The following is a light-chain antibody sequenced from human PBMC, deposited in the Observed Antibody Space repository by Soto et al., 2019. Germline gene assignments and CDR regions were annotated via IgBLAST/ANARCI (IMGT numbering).Light chain of an antibody. CDR3: QSYDSSLSGVV. Sequence: QSVLTQPPSVSGAPGQRVTISCTASSSNIGAGYDVHWYQQLPGTAPKLLIYGNSNRPSGVPDRFSGSKSGTSASLAITGLQAKDEADYNCQSYDSSLSGVVFGGGTKVTVL. V-gene: IGLV1-40*01. CDR1: SSNIGAGYD. J-gene: IGLJ2*01. CDR2: GNS.